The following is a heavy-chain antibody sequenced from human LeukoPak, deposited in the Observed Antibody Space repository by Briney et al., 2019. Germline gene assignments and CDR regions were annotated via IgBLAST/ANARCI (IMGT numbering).Heavy chain of an antibody. Sequence: ASVKVSCKGSGYNFDRYGVNWVRQAPGQGLEWVGWISTYNGNTNYAQKLQGRVTMTTDTSTSTAYMELRSLRSDDTAVYYCARDWGSSWSRDATFDYWGQGTLVTVSS. V-gene: IGHV1-18*04. CDR1: GYNFDRYG. CDR2: ISTYNGNT. J-gene: IGHJ4*02. D-gene: IGHD6-13*01. CDR3: ARDWGSSWSRDATFDY.